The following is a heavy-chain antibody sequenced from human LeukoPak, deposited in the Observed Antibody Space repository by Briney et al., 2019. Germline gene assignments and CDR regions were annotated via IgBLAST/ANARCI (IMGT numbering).Heavy chain of an antibody. D-gene: IGHD6-13*01. J-gene: IGHJ4*02. V-gene: IGHV3-30*03. CDR2: ISYDGRNK. CDR1: GFTFSSYG. CDR3: ASHWAQQVVSDY. Sequence: GGSLRLSCAASGFTFSSYGMHWVRQAPGKGLEWVAVISYDGRNKYYADSVKGRFTVSRDNSKNTLYPQMNSLRAEDTAVYYCASHWAQQVVSDYWGQGTLVTVSS.